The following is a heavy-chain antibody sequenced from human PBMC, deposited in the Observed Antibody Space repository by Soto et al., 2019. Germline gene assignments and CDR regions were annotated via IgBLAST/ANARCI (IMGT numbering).Heavy chain of an antibody. CDR1: GGSISSYY. CDR2: IYYSGST. Sequence: QVQLQESGPGLVKPSETLSLTCTVSGGSISSYYWSWIRQPPGKGLEWIGYIYYSGSTNYNPSLKSRVTISVDTSKNQFSLKLSSVTAADTAVYYCARDPSSRYYYDSSGYYYHYYYGMDVWGQGTTVTVSS. V-gene: IGHV4-59*01. CDR3: ARDPSSRYYYDSSGYYYHYYYGMDV. J-gene: IGHJ6*02. D-gene: IGHD3-22*01.